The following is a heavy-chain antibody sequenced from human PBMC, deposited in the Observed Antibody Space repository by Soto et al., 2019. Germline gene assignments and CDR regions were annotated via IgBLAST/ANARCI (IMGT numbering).Heavy chain of an antibody. CDR1: GFAFSTYG. D-gene: IGHD7-27*01. CDR2: ISYDGNEK. CDR3: ARGVLGPGDYYYGMDV. Sequence: GGSLRLSCAATGFAFSTYGMHWVRQAPGKGREWVAAISYDGNEKYYADSLQGRFTISRDNAKKSLYLQMNSLRAGDTAVYYCARGVLGPGDYYYGMDVWGQGTTVTVSS. J-gene: IGHJ6*02. V-gene: IGHV3-30*03.